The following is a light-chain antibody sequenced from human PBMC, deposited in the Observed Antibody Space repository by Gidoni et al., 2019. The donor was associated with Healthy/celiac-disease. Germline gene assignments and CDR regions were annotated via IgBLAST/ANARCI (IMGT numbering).Light chain of an antibody. J-gene: IGKJ4*01. CDR2: AAS. CDR3: QQSYSTPLT. Sequence: DIQITLSPSSMSASVGDRVTITCRASQSISSYLNWYQQKPGKAPKLMIYAASSLKSGVPSRCSGSGAGTDFTLTSSRLQPEDFATYYCQQSYSTPLTFGGGTKVEIK. CDR1: QSISSY. V-gene: IGKV1-39*01.